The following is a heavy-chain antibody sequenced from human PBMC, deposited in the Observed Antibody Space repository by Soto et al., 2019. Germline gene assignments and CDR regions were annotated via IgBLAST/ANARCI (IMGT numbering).Heavy chain of an antibody. Sequence: SETLSLTCTVSGVSISSSYWWSWVRQPPGKGLEWIGEIYHTGSTSYNPSLKSRLSLLVDKSKNQFSLKLTSMTTADTAVYYCVSGRDGHNSLYHFWGRGTLVTVSS. CDR2: IYHTGST. CDR3: VSGRDGHNSLYHF. CDR1: GVSISSSYW. D-gene: IGHD2-2*02. J-gene: IGHJ4*02. V-gene: IGHV4-4*02.